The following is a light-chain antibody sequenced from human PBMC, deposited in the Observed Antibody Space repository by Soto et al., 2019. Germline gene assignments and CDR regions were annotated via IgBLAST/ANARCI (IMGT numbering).Light chain of an antibody. Sequence: QSVLTQPPSVSGAPGQRVTISCTGSSSNIGAGYDVHWYQQLPGTAPKLLLYGNSNRPSGVPDRFSGSKSGTSASLAITGLQAEDEDDYCCQCYDSGLSGYVFGTGTKLTVL. CDR2: GNS. CDR3: QCYDSGLSGYV. CDR1: SSNIGAGYD. J-gene: IGLJ1*01. V-gene: IGLV1-40*01.